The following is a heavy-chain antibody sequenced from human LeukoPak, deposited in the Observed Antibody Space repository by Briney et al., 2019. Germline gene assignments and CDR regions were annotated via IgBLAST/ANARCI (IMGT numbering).Heavy chain of an antibody. CDR2: ISGSGTNT. Sequence: GGSLRLSCAASRFTFTSYAMSWVRQAPGKGLEWVSAISGSGTNTYYADSVKGRFTISRDNSKNTLDLQMNSLRAVDTAVYYCAKANGAIFGVAGYFDYWGQGTLVTVSS. CDR3: AKANGAIFGVAGYFDY. D-gene: IGHD3-3*02. V-gene: IGHV3-23*01. CDR1: RFTFTSYA. J-gene: IGHJ4*02.